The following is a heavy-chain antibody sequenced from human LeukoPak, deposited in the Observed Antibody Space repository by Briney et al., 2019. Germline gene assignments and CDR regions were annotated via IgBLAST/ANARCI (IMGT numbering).Heavy chain of an antibody. J-gene: IGHJ4*02. D-gene: IGHD1-7*01. CDR3: TRDKLELRQFDY. CDR2: IKSKTDGDTT. Sequence: GGSLRLSCAVSGFTLSNAWMSWVRQAPGKGLEWVGRIKSKTDGDTTDYAAPVKGRFTISRDESKDTLYLQMSSLEAEDTAVYYCTRDKLELRQFDYWGQGTLVTVSS. CDR1: GFTLSNAW. V-gene: IGHV3-15*01.